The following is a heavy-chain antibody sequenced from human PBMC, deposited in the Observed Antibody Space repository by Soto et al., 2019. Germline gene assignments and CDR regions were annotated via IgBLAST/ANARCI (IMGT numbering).Heavy chain of an antibody. D-gene: IGHD3-16*01. J-gene: IGHJ4*01. CDR2: IFPGDSDT. CDR3: VRPNFGPVTHVHF. V-gene: IGHV5-51*01. CDR1: GYTFTNYW. Sequence: LKSSCKANGYTFTNYWIGWVRQTPGKGLEWMGIIFPGDSDTRYNPSFEGQVTVSADESISTAYLQWNTLKASDTAMYYCVRPNFGPVTHVHFWGNGTPVTVSS.